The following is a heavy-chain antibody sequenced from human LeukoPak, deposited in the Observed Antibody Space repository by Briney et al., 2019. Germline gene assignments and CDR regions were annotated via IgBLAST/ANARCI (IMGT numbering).Heavy chain of an antibody. Sequence: SVKVSCKASGGTFSSYAISWVRRAPGQGLEWMGRIIPIFGTANYAQKFQGRVTITTDESTSTAYMELSSLRSEDTAVYYCAREMATRPTFDSRGQGTLVTVSS. CDR3: AREMATRPTFDS. J-gene: IGHJ4*02. V-gene: IGHV1-69*05. CDR2: IIPIFGTA. D-gene: IGHD5-24*01. CDR1: GGTFSSYA.